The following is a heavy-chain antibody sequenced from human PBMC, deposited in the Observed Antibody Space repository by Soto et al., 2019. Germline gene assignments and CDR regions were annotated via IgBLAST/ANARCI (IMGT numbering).Heavy chain of an antibody. CDR2: IYYSGST. Sequence: SETLSLTCTVSGGSISSYYWSWIRQPPGKGLEWIGYIYYSGSTNSNPSLKSRVTISVDTSKNQFSLKLSSVTAADTAVYYCASSETYYYDSSGYHPLRYWGQGTLVTSPQ. CDR1: GGSISSYY. D-gene: IGHD3-22*01. J-gene: IGHJ4*02. V-gene: IGHV4-59*01. CDR3: ASSETYYYDSSGYHPLRY.